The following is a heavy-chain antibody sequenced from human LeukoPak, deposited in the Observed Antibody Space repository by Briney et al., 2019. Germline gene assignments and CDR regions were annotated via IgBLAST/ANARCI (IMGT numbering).Heavy chain of an antibody. V-gene: IGHV3-33*01. Sequence: PGRSLRLSCAASGFTFSSYGMHWVRQAPGKGLECVAVTWYDGSNKYDADSVKGRFTISRDNSKNTLYLQMNSLRAEDTAVYYCARERDSSGWYGRFDPWGQGTLVTVSS. CDR3: ARERDSSGWYGRFDP. J-gene: IGHJ5*02. D-gene: IGHD6-19*01. CDR1: GFTFSSYG. CDR2: TWYDGSNK.